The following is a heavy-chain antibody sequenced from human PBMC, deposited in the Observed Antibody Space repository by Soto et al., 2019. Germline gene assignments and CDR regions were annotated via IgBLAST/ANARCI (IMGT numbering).Heavy chain of an antibody. V-gene: IGHV3-48*03. CDR2: IRNDGGTT. CDR3: TRRYCYNNGCLIDY. CDR1: GFTFDAYQ. Sequence: VGSLRLSCAASGFTFDAYQMSWVRQAPGKGLEWLSYIRNDGGTTYDADSVKGRFTVSRDNAKNSMYLQMKSLRVEDTGVYYCTRRYCYNNGCLIDYWGQGTLVTVSS. D-gene: IGHD3-16*02. J-gene: IGHJ4*02.